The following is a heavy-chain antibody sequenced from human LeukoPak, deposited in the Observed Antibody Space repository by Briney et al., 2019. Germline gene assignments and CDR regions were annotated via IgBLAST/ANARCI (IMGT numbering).Heavy chain of an antibody. CDR2: INRDVSST. CDR3: ARGGYTYGRDIDY. J-gene: IGHJ4*02. CDR1: GFTFSSYW. V-gene: IGHV3-74*01. Sequence: GGSLRLSCAASGFTFSSYWMHWVRQAPGKGLVWVSRINRDVSSTNYADSVKGRFAISRDNAKNTLYLQMNSLRAEDTAVYYCARGGYTYGRDIDYWGQGTLVTVSS. D-gene: IGHD5-18*01.